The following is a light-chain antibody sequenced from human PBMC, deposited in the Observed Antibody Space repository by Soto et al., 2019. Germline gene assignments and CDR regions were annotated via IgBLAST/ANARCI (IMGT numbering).Light chain of an antibody. Sequence: QSVLTQPASVSGSPGQSIAISCTGTSSDVGSYNSVSWYQQYPGKAPKRMIHDVNNRPSGISDRFSGSKSGNTASLTISGLQAEDEADYYCSSFTPSTSYVFGTGTKLTVL. V-gene: IGLV2-14*03. CDR2: DVN. CDR3: SSFTPSTSYV. CDR1: SSDVGSYNS. J-gene: IGLJ1*01.